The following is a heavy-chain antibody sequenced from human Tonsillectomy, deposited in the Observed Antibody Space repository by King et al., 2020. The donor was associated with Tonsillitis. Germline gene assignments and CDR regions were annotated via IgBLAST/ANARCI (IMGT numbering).Heavy chain of an antibody. V-gene: IGHV1-46*03. Sequence: QVQLVESGAEVKKPGASVKVSCKASGYTFTSYYTHWARQAPGQGLEWMGKINPSGGSTYYAQKFQGRVTMTRDTSTSTVYMELSSLRSEDTAVYYCTRDPDDFWSGYYSFDYWGQGTLVTVSS. J-gene: IGHJ4*02. D-gene: IGHD3-3*01. CDR1: GYTFTSYY. CDR2: INPSGGST. CDR3: TRDPDDFWSGYYSFDY.